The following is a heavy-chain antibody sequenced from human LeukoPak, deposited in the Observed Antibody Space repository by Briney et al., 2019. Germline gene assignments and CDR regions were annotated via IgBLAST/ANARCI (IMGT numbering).Heavy chain of an antibody. J-gene: IGHJ5*02. CDR2: ISPSGGST. V-gene: IGHV1-46*01. D-gene: IGHD5-24*01. CDR1: GYTFTSSY. Sequence: ASVKVSCKAFGYTFTSSYMHWVRQAPGQGPEWMGVISPSGGSTTYAQKFQGRVTLTRDMSTSTDYLELSSLRSEDTAVYYCARDNSVRDEAWWFXPWXXGTLVTV. CDR3: ARDNSVRDEAWWFXP.